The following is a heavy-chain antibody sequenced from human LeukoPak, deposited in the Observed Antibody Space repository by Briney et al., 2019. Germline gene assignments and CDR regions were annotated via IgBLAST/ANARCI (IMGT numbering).Heavy chain of an antibody. D-gene: IGHD3-22*01. V-gene: IGHV3-74*01. J-gene: IGHJ3*02. CDR3: AATFYDSSAYDAFDI. CDR2: INSDGSST. CDR1: GFTFSSYW. Sequence: PGGSLRLSCAASGFTFSSYWMHWVRQAPGKGLVWVSRINSDGSSTIYADSVKGRLTISIDNAKNTLYLQINSLRAEDTAVYYCAATFYDSSAYDAFDIWGQGTMVTVSS.